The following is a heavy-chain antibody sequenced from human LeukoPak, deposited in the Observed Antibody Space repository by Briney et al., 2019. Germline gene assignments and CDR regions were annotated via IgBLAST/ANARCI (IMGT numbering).Heavy chain of an antibody. Sequence: GRSLRLSCAASGFTFSSCAMHWVRQAPGKGLEWVAVISYDGSNKYYADPVKGRFTISRDNSKNTLYLQMNSLRAEDTAVYYCASSSLDYWGQGTLVTVSS. CDR2: ISYDGSNK. J-gene: IGHJ4*02. D-gene: IGHD6-13*01. V-gene: IGHV3-30-3*01. CDR1: GFTFSSCA. CDR3: ASSSLDY.